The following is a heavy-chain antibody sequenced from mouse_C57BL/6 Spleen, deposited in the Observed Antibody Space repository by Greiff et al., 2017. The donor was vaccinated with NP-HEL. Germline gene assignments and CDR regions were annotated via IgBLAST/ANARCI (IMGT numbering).Heavy chain of an antibody. D-gene: IGHD1-1*01. CDR2: INPGSGGT. CDR3: ARTPTTVVAHWYFDV. V-gene: IGHV1-54*01. J-gene: IGHJ1*03. CDR1: GYAFTNYL. Sequence: QVQLQQSGAELVRPGTSVKVSCKASGYAFTNYLIEWVKQRPGQGLEWIGVINPGSGGTNYNEKFKGKATLTADKSSSTAYMQLSSLTSDDSAVYFCARTPTTVVAHWYFDVWGTGTTVTVSS.